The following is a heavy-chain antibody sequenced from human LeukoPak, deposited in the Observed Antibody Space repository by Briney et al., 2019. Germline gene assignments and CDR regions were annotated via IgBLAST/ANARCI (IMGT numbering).Heavy chain of an antibody. Sequence: PGESLKISCKGSGYSFTTYWIAWVRQMPGKGLEWMGIIYPGDSVTRYSPSFQGQVTISADKSISTAYLQWSSLRASDTAMYYCARKNDYGDYPVYWGQGTLVTVSS. D-gene: IGHD4-17*01. J-gene: IGHJ4*02. CDR2: IYPGDSVT. V-gene: IGHV5-51*01. CDR3: ARKNDYGDYPVY. CDR1: GYSFTTYW.